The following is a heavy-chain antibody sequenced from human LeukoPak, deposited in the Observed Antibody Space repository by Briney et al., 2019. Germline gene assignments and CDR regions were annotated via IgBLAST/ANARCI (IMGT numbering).Heavy chain of an antibody. D-gene: IGHD3-9*01. Sequence: PSQTLSLTCTVSGGSISSGGYYWSWIRQHPGKGLEWIGYIYYSGSTYYNPSLKSRVTISVDTSKNQFSLKLSSVTAADTAVYYCARDIGLRYFDWSPMDVWGQGTTVTVSS. CDR3: ARDIGLRYFDWSPMDV. J-gene: IGHJ6*02. CDR2: IYYSGST. CDR1: GGSISSGGYY. V-gene: IGHV4-31*03.